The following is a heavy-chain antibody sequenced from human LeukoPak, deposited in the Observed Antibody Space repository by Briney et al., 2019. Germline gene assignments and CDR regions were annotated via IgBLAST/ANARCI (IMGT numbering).Heavy chain of an antibody. CDR2: ISAYNGYK. J-gene: IGHJ4*02. CDR3: ARDRLVGAAKPLDY. V-gene: IGHV1-18*01. CDR1: GYTVTTHA. D-gene: IGHD1-26*01. Sequence: APGRASCTASGYTVTTHAISWVRQAPGQGLEGMGWISAYNGYKNSAQKFQGRVSMTTDTSTSTAYMELWSLRSDDTAVYYWARDRLVGAAKPLDYWGQGTPVTVSS.